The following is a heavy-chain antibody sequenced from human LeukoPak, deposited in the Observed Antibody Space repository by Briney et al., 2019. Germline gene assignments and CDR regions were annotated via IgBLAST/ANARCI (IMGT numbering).Heavy chain of an antibody. CDR2: IYSDNT. Sequence: GGSLRLSCAASGFTFSSYSMNWVRQAPGKGLEWVSFIYSDNTHYSDSVKGRFTISRDNSKNTLYLQMNSLRAEDPAVYYCARRAGAYSHPYDYWGQGTLVTVSS. CDR1: GFTFSSYS. V-gene: IGHV3-53*01. CDR3: ARRAGAYSHPYDY. D-gene: IGHD4/OR15-4a*01. J-gene: IGHJ4*02.